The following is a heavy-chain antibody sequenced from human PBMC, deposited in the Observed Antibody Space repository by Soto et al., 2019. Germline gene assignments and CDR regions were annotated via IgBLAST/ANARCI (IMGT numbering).Heavy chain of an antibody. CDR3: ARGQEGVVATH. CDR2: AKDGGHT. Sequence: QVQLQQWGAGLFKPSETLSLNCAVTGWSLSGYYWSCIRQPPGKGLEWIGEAKDGGHTNDSTSLRGRVTLSSDTSNNQFSLRLNSVTAADTGVYYCARGQEGVVATHWDQGSLVTVSS. CDR1: GWSLSGYY. J-gene: IGHJ4*02. D-gene: IGHD5-12*01. V-gene: IGHV4-34*01.